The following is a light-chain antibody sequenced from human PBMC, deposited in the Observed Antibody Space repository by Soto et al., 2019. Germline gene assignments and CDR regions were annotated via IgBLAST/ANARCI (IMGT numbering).Light chain of an antibody. J-gene: IGKJ2*01. Sequence: DIVMTQSPDSLAVSLGERATINCKSSQSVLYSSNNKNYLAWYQQRPGQPPKLLIYWASTRESGVPDRFSGSRSGTDFALTITSLQAEDVAVYCCQQYESTPPTFGQGTKLEIK. V-gene: IGKV4-1*01. CDR1: QSVLYSSNNKNY. CDR2: WAS. CDR3: QQYESTPPT.